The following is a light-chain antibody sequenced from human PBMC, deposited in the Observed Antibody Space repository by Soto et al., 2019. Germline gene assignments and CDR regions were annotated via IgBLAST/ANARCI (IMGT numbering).Light chain of an antibody. CDR1: QSVSSY. Sequence: EIALTQSPATLSLSPGERATLSCRASQSVSSYLAWYQQKPGQAPRLLIYDASNRATGIPARFSGSGSGTDFTLTISSLEPEDFAVYYCQQRSNWTPLTFGGGTKVEIK. J-gene: IGKJ4*01. CDR2: DAS. V-gene: IGKV3-11*01. CDR3: QQRSNWTPLT.